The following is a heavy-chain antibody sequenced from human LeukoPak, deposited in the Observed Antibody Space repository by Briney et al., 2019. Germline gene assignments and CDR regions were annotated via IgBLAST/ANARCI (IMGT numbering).Heavy chain of an antibody. Sequence: ASVKVSCKASGGTFSSYAISWVRQAPGQGLEWMGRIIPILGIANYAQKFQGRVTITADKSTSTAYMELSSLRSEDTAVYYCARENPSGWYDDYWGQGTLVTVSS. V-gene: IGHV1-69*04. CDR3: ARENPSGWYDDY. CDR2: IIPILGIA. J-gene: IGHJ4*02. D-gene: IGHD6-19*01. CDR1: GGTFSSYA.